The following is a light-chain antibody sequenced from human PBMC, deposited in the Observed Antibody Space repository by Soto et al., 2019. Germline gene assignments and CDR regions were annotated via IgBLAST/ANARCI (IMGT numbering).Light chain of an antibody. CDR2: GAS. CDR1: QSVSSSY. V-gene: IGKV3-20*01. Sequence: EIVLTQSPGTLSFSPGGKATPSCRASQSVSSSYLAWYQQKPGQAPRLLIYGASSRAPGIPDRFSGSVSGTDFTLTISRLEPEEFAVYYCQQYGSSPWWTFGQGTKVDIK. CDR3: QQYGSSPWWT. J-gene: IGKJ1*01.